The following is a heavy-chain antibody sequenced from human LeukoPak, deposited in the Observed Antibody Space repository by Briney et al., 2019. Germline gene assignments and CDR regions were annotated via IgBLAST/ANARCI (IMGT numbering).Heavy chain of an antibody. D-gene: IGHD3-10*01. V-gene: IGHV1-2*02. J-gene: IGHJ4*02. CDR3: ARETMVRGVILFDY. CDR2: INPNSGGT. Sequence: ASVEVSCKASGYTFTGYYMHWVRQAPGQGLEWMGWINPNSGGTNCAQKFQGRVTMTRDTSISTAYMELSRLRSDDTAVYYCARETMVRGVILFDYWGQGTLVTVSS. CDR1: GYTFTGYY.